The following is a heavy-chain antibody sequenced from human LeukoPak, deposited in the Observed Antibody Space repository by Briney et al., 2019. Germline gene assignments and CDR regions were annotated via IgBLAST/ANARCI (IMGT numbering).Heavy chain of an antibody. D-gene: IGHD3-3*01. CDR2: IYYSGST. J-gene: IGHJ4*02. CDR3: ARRTILALPGYYFDY. Sequence: SETLSLTCTVSGGSISSSYYYWGWIRQPPGKGLEWIGSIYYSGSTYYNPSLKSRVTISVDTSKNQFSLKLSSVTAADTAVYYCARRTILALPGYYFDYWGQGTLVTVSS. V-gene: IGHV4-39*07. CDR1: GGSISSSYYY.